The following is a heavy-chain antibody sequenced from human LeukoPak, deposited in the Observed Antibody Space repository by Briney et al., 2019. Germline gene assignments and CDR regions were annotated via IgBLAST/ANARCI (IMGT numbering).Heavy chain of an antibody. J-gene: IGHJ2*01. V-gene: IGHV4-31*03. CDR3: ARDLLSDGYIWYSDL. D-gene: IGHD5-18*01. CDR1: GDSISGGGYY. CDR2: IYYSGST. Sequence: SQTLSLTCSVSGDSISGGGYYWNWIRQHPGKGLEWIGYIYYSGSTYYNPSLKSRVTISVDTSKNQFSLKLSSVTAADTAVYYCARDLLSDGYIWYSDLWGRGTLVTVSS.